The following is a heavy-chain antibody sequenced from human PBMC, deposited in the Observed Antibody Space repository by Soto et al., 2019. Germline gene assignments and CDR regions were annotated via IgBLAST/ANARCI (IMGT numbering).Heavy chain of an antibody. CDR1: GFTFTAYA. J-gene: IGHJ4*02. V-gene: IGHV3-30-3*01. Sequence: QVKLVESGGGVVQPGRSLRLSCAASGFTFTAYAFHWVRQAPGKGLEWVSVISYDGSNKYYADSVKGRFTISRDNSKNKLYLQINSLRAEDTAVYYWARDFRASSGWTRGYLDYWGQGALVTVSS. D-gene: IGHD6-19*01. CDR2: ISYDGSNK. CDR3: ARDFRASSGWTRGYLDY.